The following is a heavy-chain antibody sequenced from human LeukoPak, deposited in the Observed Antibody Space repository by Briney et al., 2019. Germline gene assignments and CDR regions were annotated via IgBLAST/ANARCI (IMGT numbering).Heavy chain of an antibody. CDR3: ARIRHYYDFWSGPYNWFDP. D-gene: IGHD3-3*01. CDR2: IYYSGST. J-gene: IGHJ5*02. CDR1: GGSISSGGYY. V-gene: IGHV4-31*03. Sequence: SQTLSLTCTVSGGSISSGGYYWSWIRQHPGKGLEWIGYIYYSGSTYYNPSLKSRVTISVDTSKNQFSLKLSSVTAADTAVYYCARIRHYYDFWSGPYNWFDPWGQGTLVTVSS.